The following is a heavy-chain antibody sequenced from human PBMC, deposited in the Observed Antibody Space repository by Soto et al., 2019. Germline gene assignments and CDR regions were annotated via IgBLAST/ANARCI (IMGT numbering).Heavy chain of an antibody. CDR2: IYSGGST. CDR3: ARGGASIVGYDSSGYYYFDY. Sequence: GGSLRLSCAASGFTVSSNYMSWVRQAPGKGLEWVSVIYSGGSTYYADSVKGRFTISRHNSKNTLYLQMNSLRAEDTAVYYCARGGASIVGYDSSGYYYFDYWGQGTLVTVSS. CDR1: GFTVSSNY. D-gene: IGHD3-22*01. J-gene: IGHJ4*02. V-gene: IGHV3-53*04.